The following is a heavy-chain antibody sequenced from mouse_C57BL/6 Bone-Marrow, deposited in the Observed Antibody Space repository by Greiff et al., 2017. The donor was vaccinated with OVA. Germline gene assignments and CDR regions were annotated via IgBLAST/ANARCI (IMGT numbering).Heavy chain of an antibody. D-gene: IGHD1-1*01. CDR1: GYTFTDYE. J-gene: IGHJ4*01. CDR2: IDPETGGT. V-gene: IGHV1-15*01. Sequence: QVQLKQSGAELVRPGASVTLSCKASGYTFTDYEMHWVKQTPVHGLEWIGAIDPETGGTAYNQKFKGKAILTADKSSSTAYMELRSLTSEDSAVYYCTRIITTVVEVEGAMDYWGQGTSVTVSS. CDR3: TRIITTVVEVEGAMDY.